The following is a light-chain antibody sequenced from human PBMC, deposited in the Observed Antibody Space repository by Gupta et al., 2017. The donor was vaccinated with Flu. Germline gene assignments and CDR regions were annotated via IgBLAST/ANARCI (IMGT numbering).Light chain of an antibody. V-gene: IGKV3-15*01. CDR2: GAS. Sequence: ERATLSCRASQSVSRNLAWYQQKPGQAPRLLIYGASTRATGIPARFSGSGSGTEFTLTISSLQSEDFAVYYCQQYNNWPPWTFGQGTKVEIK. CDR1: QSVSRN. CDR3: QQYNNWPPWT. J-gene: IGKJ1*01.